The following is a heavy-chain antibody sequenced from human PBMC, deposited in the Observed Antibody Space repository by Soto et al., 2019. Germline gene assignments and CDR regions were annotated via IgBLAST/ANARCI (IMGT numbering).Heavy chain of an antibody. Sequence: EVRLVESGGGLVKPGGSLRLSCAASEFTVSSYNMNWVRQAPGKGLEWVSIISSDSTSIYYTDSVKSRFNISRYNANNSPYLHTDSLRFVDRVVDYCGRAVFNNRLGAPGSLGQGTLVTVSS. D-gene: IGHD1-26*01. CDR3: GRAVFNNRLGAPGS. CDR2: ISSDSTSI. V-gene: IGHV3-21*01. CDR1: EFTVSSYN. J-gene: IGHJ5*02.